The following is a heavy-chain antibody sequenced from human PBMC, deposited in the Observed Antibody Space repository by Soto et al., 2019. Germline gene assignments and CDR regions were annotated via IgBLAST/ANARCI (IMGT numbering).Heavy chain of an antibody. Sequence: GGSLRLSCAASRFTFSSFAMHWVRQAPGKGLEWVAVISYDGSDKYYADSVEGRFSISRDNSKNTLYLQMNSLKTEDTAVYYCAKVVGSFWGQGTQVTVSS. J-gene: IGHJ4*02. D-gene: IGHD3-10*01. V-gene: IGHV3-30*18. CDR3: AKVVGSF. CDR2: ISYDGSDK. CDR1: RFTFSSFA.